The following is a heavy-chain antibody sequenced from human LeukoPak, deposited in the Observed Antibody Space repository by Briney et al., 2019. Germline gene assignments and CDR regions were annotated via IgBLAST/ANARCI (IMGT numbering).Heavy chain of an antibody. CDR2: IYYSGNT. Sequence: KSSETLSLTCTVSGDSISSYYWSWIRQPPGEGLEWIGYIYYSGNTNYNPSLKSRVTISVDTSKNQFSLKLSSVTAADTAVYYCARQESYYYMHVWGKGTTVTVSS. V-gene: IGHV4-59*08. J-gene: IGHJ6*03. CDR3: ARQESYYYMHV. CDR1: GDSISSYY.